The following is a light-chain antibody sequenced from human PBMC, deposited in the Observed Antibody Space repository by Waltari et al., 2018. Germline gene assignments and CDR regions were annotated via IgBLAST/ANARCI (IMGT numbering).Light chain of an antibody. CDR2: AAS. Sequence: EIVLPQSPGTLSLPPGARATLSCRASQSVSRALAWYQQKPGQAPRLLIYAASTRATGVPDRFSGSGSGTDFSLTISRLDPEDFAVYYCQHYVNLPVTFGQGTKVEI. J-gene: IGKJ1*01. CDR1: QSVSRA. V-gene: IGKV3-20*01. CDR3: QHYVNLPVT.